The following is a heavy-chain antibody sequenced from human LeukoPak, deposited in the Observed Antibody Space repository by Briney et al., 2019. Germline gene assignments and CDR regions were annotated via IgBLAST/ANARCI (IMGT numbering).Heavy chain of an antibody. CDR2: IYYSGSN. J-gene: IGHJ3*02. CDR1: GGSISRYY. V-gene: IGHV4-59*01. CDR3: ARAPSGDAFDI. Sequence: SETLSLTCTVSGGSISRYYWCWIRQPPGKGLEWIGYIYYSGSNNYNPSLKSRVTISVDTSKNQFSLKLSSVAAADTAVYYCARAPSGDAFDIWGQGTMVTVSS. D-gene: IGHD6-25*01.